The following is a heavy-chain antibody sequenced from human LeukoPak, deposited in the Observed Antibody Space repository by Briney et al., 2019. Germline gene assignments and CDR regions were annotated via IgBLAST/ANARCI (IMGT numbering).Heavy chain of an antibody. Sequence: SQTLSLTCTVPGGSISSGGYYWSWIRQHPGKGLEWIGYIYYSGSTYYNPSLKSRVTISVDTSKNQFSLKLSSVTAADTAVYYCAREVGGTALRFDPWGQGTLVTVSS. CDR1: GGSISSGGYY. D-gene: IGHD1-7*01. V-gene: IGHV4-31*03. J-gene: IGHJ5*02. CDR3: AREVGGTALRFDP. CDR2: IYYSGST.